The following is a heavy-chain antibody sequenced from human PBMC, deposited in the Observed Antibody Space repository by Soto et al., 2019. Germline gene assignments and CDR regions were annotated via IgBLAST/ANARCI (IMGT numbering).Heavy chain of an antibody. CDR3: TRNPVATTYFDY. J-gene: IGHJ4*02. D-gene: IGHD5-12*01. V-gene: IGHV1-3*05. Sequence: QVQLVQSGAEEKKPGASVKVSCKASRYTFTSYAIHWVRQAPGQRLEWIGWINAGKGNTKYSQKFQGRVTITRDTSASTVYMELSSLRSEDTAVYYCTRNPVATTYFDYWGQGTLVTVSS. CDR2: INAGKGNT. CDR1: RYTFTSYA.